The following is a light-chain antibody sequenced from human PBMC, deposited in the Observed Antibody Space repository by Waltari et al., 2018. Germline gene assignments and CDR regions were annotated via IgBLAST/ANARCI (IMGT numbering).Light chain of an antibody. CDR1: QRVSTTY. J-gene: IGKJ4*01. V-gene: IGKV3-20*01. Sequence: EIVLTQSPGTLSLSPGDRAPLSCRASQRVSTTYLAWYQQRPGQTPRLLIYGTSNKATGTPDRFSGSGSGTDFTLTISRLEPEDFAVYYCQRYGNSPRVTFGGGTKVEIK. CDR2: GTS. CDR3: QRYGNSPRVT.